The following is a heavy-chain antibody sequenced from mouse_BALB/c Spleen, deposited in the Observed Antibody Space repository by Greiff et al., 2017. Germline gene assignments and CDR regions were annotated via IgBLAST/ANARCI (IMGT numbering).Heavy chain of an antibody. CDR3: ARERDYDGLAMDY. V-gene: IGHV5-17*02. CDR1: GFTFSSFG. J-gene: IGHJ4*01. Sequence: EVMLVESGGGLVQPGGSRKLSCAASGFTFSSFGMHWVRQAPEKGLEWVAYISSGSSTIYYADTVKGRFTISRDNPKNTLFLQMTSLRSEDTAMYYCARERDYDGLAMDYWGQGTSVTVSS. D-gene: IGHD2-4*01. CDR2: ISSGSSTI.